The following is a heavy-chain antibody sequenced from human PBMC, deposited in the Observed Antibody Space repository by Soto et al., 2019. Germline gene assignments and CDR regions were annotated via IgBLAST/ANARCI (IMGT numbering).Heavy chain of an antibody. CDR1: GFSLSTSGMC. V-gene: IGHV2-70*11. D-gene: IGHD3-22*01. CDR3: ARATYYYDSSGYASIYFDY. CDR2: IDWDDDK. Sequence: GPTLVNPTQTLTLTCTFSGFSLSTSGMCVSWIRQPPGKALEWLARIDWDDDKYYSTSLKTRLTISKDTSKNQVVLTMTNMDLVDTATYYCARATYYYDSSGYASIYFDYWGQGTLVTVSS. J-gene: IGHJ4*02.